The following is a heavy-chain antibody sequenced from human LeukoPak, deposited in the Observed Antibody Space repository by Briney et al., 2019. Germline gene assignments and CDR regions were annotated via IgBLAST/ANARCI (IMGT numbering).Heavy chain of an antibody. Sequence: SVKVSCKATGGTFNSYGVSWVRQAPGQGLEWMGGIIPIFGTSTYAQKFQGRVTITADESTSTAYVELSSLRSEDTAVYYCARSNYYGSGTPDYYYGMDVWGIGTTVTVSS. J-gene: IGHJ6*04. V-gene: IGHV1-69*13. CDR3: ARSNYYGSGTPDYYYGMDV. CDR1: GGTFNSYG. CDR2: IIPIFGTS. D-gene: IGHD3-10*01.